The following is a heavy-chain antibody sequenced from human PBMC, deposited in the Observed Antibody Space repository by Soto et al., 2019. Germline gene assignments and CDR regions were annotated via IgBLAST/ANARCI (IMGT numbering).Heavy chain of an antibody. CDR2: ISAYNGNT. D-gene: IGHD6-13*01. Sequence: ASVKVSCKASGYTFTSYGISWVRQAPGQGLEWMGWISAYNGNTNYAQKLQGRVTMTTDTSTSTAYMELRSLRSDDTAVYYCARDPANTYSSSLQSVWFDPWGQGTLVTVSS. J-gene: IGHJ5*02. CDR1: GYTFTSYG. V-gene: IGHV1-18*01. CDR3: ARDPANTYSSSLQSVWFDP.